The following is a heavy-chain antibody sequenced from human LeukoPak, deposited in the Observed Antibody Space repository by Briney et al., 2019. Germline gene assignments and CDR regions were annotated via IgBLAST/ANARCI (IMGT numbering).Heavy chain of an antibody. D-gene: IGHD3-9*01. CDR3: ARATPGDILTGYFLSDY. CDR1: GYTFTGHY. CDR2: INPKNAGT. V-gene: IGHV1-2*02. Sequence: ASVKVSCKASGYTFTGHYIHWVRQAPGQGLEWMGWINPKNAGTNYAQKFQGRVTMTRDTSTGTAYMELSRLRSDDTAVYYCARATPGDILTGYFLSDYWGQGTLVTVSS. J-gene: IGHJ4*02.